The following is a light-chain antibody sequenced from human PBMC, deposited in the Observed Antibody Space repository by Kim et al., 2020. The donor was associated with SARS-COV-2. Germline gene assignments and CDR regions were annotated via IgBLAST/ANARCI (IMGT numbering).Light chain of an antibody. Sequence: EIVLTQSPGNLSLSPGERATLSCRASQSVSMNYLAWYQQKPGQAPRLLIYGASSRATGIPDRFSGSGSGTDFTLTISRLEPEDFAVYYCQQYDTSPSCTFGQGTKLEI. CDR2: GAS. CDR1: QSVSMNY. CDR3: QQYDTSPSCT. J-gene: IGKJ2*02. V-gene: IGKV3-20*01.